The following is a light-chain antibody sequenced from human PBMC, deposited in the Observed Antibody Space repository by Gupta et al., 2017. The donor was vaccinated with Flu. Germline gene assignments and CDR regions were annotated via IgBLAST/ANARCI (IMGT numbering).Light chain of an antibody. CDR2: EVS. J-gene: IGLJ2*01. V-gene: IGLV2-8*01. CDR3: SSYANTNKPQVG. CDR1: SSDVGGYNY. Sequence: TISCTGTSSDVGGYNYVSWYQQHPGKAPKLRSYEVSKRPSGVPDRFSGSKSGNTDSLTVSGLQAEDEADYDGSSYANTNKPQVGLGGGTKLTVL.